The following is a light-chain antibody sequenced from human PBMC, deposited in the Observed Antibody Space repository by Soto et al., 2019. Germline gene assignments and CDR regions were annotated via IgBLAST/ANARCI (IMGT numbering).Light chain of an antibody. V-gene: IGKV2-30*02. Sequence: DVVMTQSPLSLPVTLGQPASISCRSNQSLVHSDGIAYFSWFQQRPGRSQRRLIYKVYNRDSGVPARFSGSGTGTDFGMKISRVEAEDGGVYYCLQGTHWPITFGQGTRLE. CDR1: QSLVHSDGIAY. CDR2: KVY. CDR3: LQGTHWPIT. J-gene: IGKJ5*01.